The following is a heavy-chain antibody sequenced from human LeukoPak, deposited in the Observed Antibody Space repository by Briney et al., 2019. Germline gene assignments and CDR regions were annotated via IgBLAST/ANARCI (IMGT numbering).Heavy chain of an antibody. CDR3: AKDGDISVQLVVITSFDS. D-gene: IGHD3-22*01. Sequence: GGSLTLFCAASRFPFSSYGMHWLRQTTGKGLEGVSDISGRGDRTYYADSEKRSHTISRQNSKNMLYLQMSSLRAEDTALYYCAKDGDISVQLVVITSFDSWGQGTLVTVSS. J-gene: IGHJ4*02. CDR2: ISGRGDRT. V-gene: IGHV3-23*01. CDR1: RFPFSSYG.